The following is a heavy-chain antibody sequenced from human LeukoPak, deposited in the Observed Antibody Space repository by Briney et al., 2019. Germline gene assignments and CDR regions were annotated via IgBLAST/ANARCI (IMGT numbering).Heavy chain of an antibody. CDR2: INAGNGNT. CDR1: GYTFPSYA. J-gene: IGHJ5*02. V-gene: IGHV1-3*01. D-gene: IGHD4-11*01. CDR3: AREGLIGYSHPCDP. Sequence: ASVKVSCKASGYTFPSYAMHWVRQAPGQRLEWMGWINAGNGNTKYSQKFQGRVTITRDTSASTAYMELSSLRSEDTAVYYCAREGLIGYSHPCDPWGQGTLVTVSS.